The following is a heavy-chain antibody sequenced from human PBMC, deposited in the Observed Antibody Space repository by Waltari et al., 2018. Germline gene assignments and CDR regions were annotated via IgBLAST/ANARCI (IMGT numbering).Heavy chain of an antibody. CDR2: IYQSGSS. J-gene: IGHJ3*02. CDR3: VAAKEYYYDGSGDDAFET. Sequence: QVQLQESGPGLAKSSETLSLTCDVSGYSMRRGYYWGWTRQPPRKGLEWIASIYQSGSSYYNPSLRSRVTISVDTSRNQFSLEMTSVTATDTATYYCVAAKEYYYDGSGDDAFETWGQGTLVTVSS. CDR1: GYSMRRGYY. D-gene: IGHD3-22*01. V-gene: IGHV4-38-2*01.